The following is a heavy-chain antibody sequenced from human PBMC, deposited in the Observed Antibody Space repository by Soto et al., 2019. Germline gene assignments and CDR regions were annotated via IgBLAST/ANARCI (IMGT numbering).Heavy chain of an antibody. CDR2: IYSGGST. Sequence: EVQLVETGGGLIQPGGSLRLSCAASGFTVSSNCMSWVRQAPGKGLEWVSVIYSGGSTYYADSVKARFTISRDNSKNTLDLQMNSLRAEDTAVYYCARDALYYHGPYGMDVWGQGTTVTVS. V-gene: IGHV3-53*02. CDR1: GFTVSSNC. D-gene: IGHD3-10*01. J-gene: IGHJ6*02. CDR3: ARDALYYHGPYGMDV.